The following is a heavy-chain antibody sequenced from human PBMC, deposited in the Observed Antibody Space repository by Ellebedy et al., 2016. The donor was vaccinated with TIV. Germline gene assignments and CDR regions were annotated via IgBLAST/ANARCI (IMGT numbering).Heavy chain of an antibody. D-gene: IGHD3-10*01. J-gene: IGHJ4*02. CDR3: ARAGRPLDY. V-gene: IGHV3-33*01. CDR1: GFTFGGYG. CDR2: IWYDGTTK. Sequence: GESLKISCATSGFTFGGYGIHWVRQAPGKGLEWVAVIWYDGTTKYYIDSVKGRFSISRDSSKNTVDLQMNSLRADDSAVYYCARAGRPLDYWGQGTLVTVSS.